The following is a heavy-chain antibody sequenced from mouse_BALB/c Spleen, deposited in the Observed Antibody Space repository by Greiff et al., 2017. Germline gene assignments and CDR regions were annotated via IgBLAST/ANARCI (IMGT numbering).Heavy chain of an antibody. D-gene: IGHD1-1*02. Sequence: EVKLMESGGDLVKPGGSLKLSCAASGFTFSSYGMSWVRQTPDKRLAWVATISSGGSYTYYPDSVKGRFTISRDNAKNTLYLQMISLKSEDTAMYYCARHKAFGDYFDYWGQGTTLTVSS. J-gene: IGHJ2*01. CDR1: GFTFSSYG. CDR3: ARHKAFGDYFDY. V-gene: IGHV5-6*01. CDR2: ISSGGSYT.